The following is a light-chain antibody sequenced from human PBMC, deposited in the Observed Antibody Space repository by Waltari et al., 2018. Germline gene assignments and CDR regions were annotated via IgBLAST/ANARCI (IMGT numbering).Light chain of an antibody. J-gene: IGLJ2*01. CDR2: EVR. Sequence: QSALTQPPSASGSPGQSVTISCTGSRSDAGTSKFVSWYQQHPGKVPKLIIYEVRKRPSGVPDRFSGSKSGNTASLTVSGLQADDEADYYCSSYAGTNYLVFGGGTKLTVL. CDR3: SSYAGTNYLV. V-gene: IGLV2-8*01. CDR1: RSDAGTSKF.